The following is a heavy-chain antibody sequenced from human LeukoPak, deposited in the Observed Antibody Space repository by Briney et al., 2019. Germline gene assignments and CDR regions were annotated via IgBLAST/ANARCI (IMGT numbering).Heavy chain of an antibody. V-gene: IGHV1-46*01. CDR3: ARDACSSRIGSGGGNWFDP. J-gene: IGHJ5*02. CDR2: INPSGGST. CDR1: GYTFTSYY. Sequence: ASVKVSCKASGYTFTSYYMHWVRQAPGLGLEWMGVINPSGGSTNYAQKFQGRVTMTRDTSTSTVYMELSSLRSEDTAVYYCARDACSSRIGSGGGNWFDPWGQGTLVTVSS. D-gene: IGHD2-2*01.